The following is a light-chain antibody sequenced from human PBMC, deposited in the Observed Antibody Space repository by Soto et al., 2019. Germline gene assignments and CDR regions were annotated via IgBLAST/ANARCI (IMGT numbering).Light chain of an antibody. CDR2: DVS. CDR1: NSDVGGYNY. V-gene: IGLV2-14*01. CDR3: ASYSSSSTLFV. Sequence: QSALTQPASVSGSPGQSITISCTGTNSDVGGYNYVSWYQQHPGKAPKFMIYDVSDRPSGISNRFSGSKSGNTASLTISGLQAEDEADYYCASYSSSSTLFVFGTGTKLTVL. J-gene: IGLJ1*01.